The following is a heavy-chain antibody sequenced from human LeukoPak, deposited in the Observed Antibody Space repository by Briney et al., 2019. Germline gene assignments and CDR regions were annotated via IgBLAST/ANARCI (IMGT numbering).Heavy chain of an antibody. V-gene: IGHV4-4*07. CDR3: ARIMTTVNHYYYYYMDV. D-gene: IGHD4-11*01. J-gene: IGHJ6*03. CDR2: IYTSRST. Sequence: SETLSLTCTVSGGSISSYYWSWIRQPAGKGLEWIGRIYTSRSTNYNPSLKSRVTMSVDTSKNQFSLKLSSVTAADTAVYYCARIMTTVNHYYYYYMDVWGKGTTVTASS. CDR1: GGSISSYY.